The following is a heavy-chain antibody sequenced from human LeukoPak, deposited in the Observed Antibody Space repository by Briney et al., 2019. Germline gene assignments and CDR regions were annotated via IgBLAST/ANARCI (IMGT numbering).Heavy chain of an antibody. Sequence: EASVRVSCKASANTFTNYDINWVRQASGQGLEWMGWMNPNSGYTGYAQKFQGRVNITRNTSISTAYMELSSLRSDDTAVYYCARGRAVRQSDGFDIWGQGTMVTVSS. CDR3: ARGRAVRQSDGFDI. V-gene: IGHV1-8*01. D-gene: IGHD6-6*01. CDR2: MNPNSGYT. J-gene: IGHJ3*02. CDR1: ANTFTNYD.